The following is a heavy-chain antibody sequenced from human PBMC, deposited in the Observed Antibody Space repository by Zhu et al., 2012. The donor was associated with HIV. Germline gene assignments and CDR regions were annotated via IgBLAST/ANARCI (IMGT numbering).Heavy chain of an antibody. CDR2: IYYSGST. Sequence: QVQLQESGPGLVKPSETLSLTCTVSGGSISSHYWSWIRQPPGKRLEWTGYIYYSGSTNYNPSLKSRLTISVDTSKNQFSLKLTSVTAADTAVYYCARLLVPAAISSVSFDYWGQGTLAPSPQ. CDR1: GGSISSHY. J-gene: IGHJ4*02. V-gene: IGHV4-59*11. D-gene: IGHD2-2*02. CDR3: ARLLVPAAISSVSFDY.